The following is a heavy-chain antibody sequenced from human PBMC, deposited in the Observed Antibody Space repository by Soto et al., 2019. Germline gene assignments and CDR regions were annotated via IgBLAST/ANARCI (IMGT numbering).Heavy chain of an antibody. Sequence: SDPLSLTDSVPGGSIKNTENHWGCFRLHPGKGLEWIGTLYYRGATDYTPSLKSRVTISVDTSKNQFSLKLSSVTAADTAVYYCARDVSNGSSWYFFYSYCINVWGQGTTDT. V-gene: IGHV4-39*07. CDR1: GGSIKNTENH. CDR2: LYYRGAT. CDR3: ARDVSNGSSWYFFYSYCINV. D-gene: IGHD6-13*01. J-gene: IGHJ6*02.